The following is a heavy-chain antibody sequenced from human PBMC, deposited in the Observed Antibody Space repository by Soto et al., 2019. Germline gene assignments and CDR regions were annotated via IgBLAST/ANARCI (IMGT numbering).Heavy chain of an antibody. V-gene: IGHV2-26*01. CDR2: IFSSDEK. Sequence: SGPTLVNPAETLTLTCTVSGFSLSDATMGVSWIRQPPGKALEWLAHIFSSDEKSFSTSLKSRVTISKDTSRSQVVLTMTDVDPVDTATYYCAHHMKDSSGWYILRYWGQGTPVTVS. D-gene: IGHD6-19*01. J-gene: IGHJ4*02. CDR3: AHHMKDSSGWYILRY. CDR1: GFSLSDATMG.